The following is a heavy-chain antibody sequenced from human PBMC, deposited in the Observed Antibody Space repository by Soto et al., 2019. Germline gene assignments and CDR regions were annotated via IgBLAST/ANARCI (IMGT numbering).Heavy chain of an antibody. CDR1: GLPFSSYG. CDR2: ISYDGSNK. J-gene: IGHJ6*02. Sequence: GGSMRLSCAASGLPFSSYGMHWVRQAPGKGLEWVAVISYDGSNKYYADSVKGRFTISRDNSKNTLYLQMNSLRAEDTAVYYCAKDNVRGPADYYYYGMDVWGQGTTVTVSS. CDR3: AKDNVRGPADYYYYGMDV. V-gene: IGHV3-30*18. D-gene: IGHD3-10*01.